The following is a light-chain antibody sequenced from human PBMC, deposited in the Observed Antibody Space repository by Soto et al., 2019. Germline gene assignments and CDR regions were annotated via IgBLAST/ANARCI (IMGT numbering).Light chain of an antibody. V-gene: IGKV1-39*01. CDR1: QSVKTY. CDR2: AVS. CDR3: QRSYSTPLS. Sequence: DIPMTQSPSSLSASVGDRVTITCRASQSVKTYLNWYQQKPGKAPEALIYAVSSLQSGVPSRFSGRGSGTDFTLTVSGLQPGDLATYYCQRSYSTPLSFGGGTTVEIK. J-gene: IGKJ4*01.